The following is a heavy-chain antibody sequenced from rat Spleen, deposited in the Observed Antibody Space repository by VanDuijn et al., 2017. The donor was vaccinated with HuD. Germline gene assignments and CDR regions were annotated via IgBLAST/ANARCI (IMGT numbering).Heavy chain of an antibody. D-gene: IGHD5-1*01. J-gene: IGHJ1*01. Sequence: QVQLMESGPGLVQPSETLSLTCTVSGFSLTSYNVHWVRQPPGNGLEWMGVMWSGGSTDYNSVLKSRLSISRDTSKNQVFLKMNSLQTDDTGTYYCTRSNWGLPYWYFDFWGPGSMVTVSS. V-gene: IGHV2-45*01. CDR2: MWSGGST. CDR1: GFSLTSYN. CDR3: TRSNWGLPYWYFDF.